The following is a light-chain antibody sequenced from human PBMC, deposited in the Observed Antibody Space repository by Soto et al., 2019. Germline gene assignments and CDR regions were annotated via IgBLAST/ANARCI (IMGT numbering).Light chain of an antibody. CDR3: QHYHNWLGVS. CDR2: GAS. V-gene: IGKV3-15*01. CDR1: QSVSSN. Sequence: IGMTQSPATLSVSPGVRATLSCRASQSVSSNLAWYQQKPGQAPRLLIYGASTSATGIPARFSGSGSGTEFTLTICSLQSEDFSVYYCQHYHNWLGVSCGPGTKVDIK. J-gene: IGKJ3*01.